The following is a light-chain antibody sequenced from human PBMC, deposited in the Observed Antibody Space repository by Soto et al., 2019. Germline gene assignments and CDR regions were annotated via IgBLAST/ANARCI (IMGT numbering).Light chain of an antibody. J-gene: IGKJ2*01. CDR3: QQYGSSPYT. CDR2: GAS. Sequence: EIVLTQSPGTQSLSPGERATLSCRASQSVSSNYLAWYQQKPGQTPRLLIYGASSRATGIPDRFSGSGSGTDFTLTISRLEPEDFAVYYCQQYGSSPYTFGQGTKLEI. CDR1: QSVSSNY. V-gene: IGKV3-20*01.